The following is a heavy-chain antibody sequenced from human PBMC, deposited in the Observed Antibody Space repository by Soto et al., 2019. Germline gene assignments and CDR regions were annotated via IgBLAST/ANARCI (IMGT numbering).Heavy chain of an antibody. D-gene: IGHD2-15*01. J-gene: IGHJ4*02. Sequence: ASGKVSCKASGYTFTSYDINWVRQATGQGLEWMGWMNPNSGNTGYAQKFQGRVTMTRNTSISTAYMELSSLRSEDTAVYYCARGRGYCSGGSCYADYWGQGTLVTVSS. V-gene: IGHV1-8*01. CDR3: ARGRGYCSGGSCYADY. CDR2: MNPNSGNT. CDR1: GYTFTSYD.